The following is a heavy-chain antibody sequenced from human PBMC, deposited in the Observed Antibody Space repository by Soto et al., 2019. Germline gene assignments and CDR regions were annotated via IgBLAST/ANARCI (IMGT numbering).Heavy chain of an antibody. D-gene: IGHD5-18*01. Sequence: ASVKVSCKASGGTFSSYAISWVRQAPGQGLEWMGGIIPIFGTANYAQKFQGRVTITADESTSTAYMELSSLRSEDTAVYYCARGFERDTAMVTLYNWFDPWGQGTLVTVSS. V-gene: IGHV1-69*13. CDR1: GGTFSSYA. CDR3: ARGFERDTAMVTLYNWFDP. J-gene: IGHJ5*02. CDR2: IIPIFGTA.